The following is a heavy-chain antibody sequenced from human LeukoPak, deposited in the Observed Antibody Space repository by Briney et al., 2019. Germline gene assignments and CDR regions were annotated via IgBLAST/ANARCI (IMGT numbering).Heavy chain of an antibody. J-gene: IGHJ4*02. V-gene: IGHV4-39*07. D-gene: IGHD1-26*01. Sequence: SETLSLTCTVSGGSISSSSYYWGWIRQPPGKGLEWIGSIYYSGSTYYNPSLKSRVTISVDTSKNQFSLKLSSVTAADTAVYYCARDPRVGGWEPLGVDYWGQGTLVTVSS. CDR1: GGSISSSSYY. CDR2: IYYSGST. CDR3: ARDPRVGGWEPLGVDY.